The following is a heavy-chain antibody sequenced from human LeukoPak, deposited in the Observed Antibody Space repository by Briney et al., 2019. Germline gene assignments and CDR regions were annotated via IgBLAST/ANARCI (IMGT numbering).Heavy chain of an antibody. CDR2: ISGSGGST. Sequence: GGSLRLSCAASGFTFSSYAMSWVRQAPGKGLEWVPAISGSGGSTYYADSVKGRFTISRDNSKNTLYLQMNSLRAEDTAVYYCAKGTDFWSGSPYGMDVWGQGTTVTVSS. CDR3: AKGTDFWSGSPYGMDV. J-gene: IGHJ6*02. V-gene: IGHV3-23*01. D-gene: IGHD3-3*01. CDR1: GFTFSSYA.